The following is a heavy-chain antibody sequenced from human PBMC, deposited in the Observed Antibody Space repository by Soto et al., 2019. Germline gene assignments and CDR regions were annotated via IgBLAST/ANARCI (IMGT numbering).Heavy chain of an antibody. CDR3: ARHASIAARPGSSNWFDP. D-gene: IGHD6-6*01. V-gene: IGHV4-59*08. J-gene: IGHJ5*02. CDR1: GGSISSYY. Sequence: QVQLQESGPGLVKPSETLSLTCTVSGGSISSYYWSWIRQPPGKGLEWIGYIYYSGSTNYNPSLKSRVTISVDTSKNQFSLKLSSVTAADTAVYYCARHASIAARPGSSNWFDPWGQGTLVTVSS. CDR2: IYYSGST.